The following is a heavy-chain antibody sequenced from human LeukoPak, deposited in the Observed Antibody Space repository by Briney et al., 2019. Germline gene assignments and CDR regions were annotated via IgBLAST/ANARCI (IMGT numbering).Heavy chain of an antibody. Sequence: SETLSLTCTVSGGSISSYYWSWIRQPPGKGLEWIGYIYTSGSTNYNPSLKSRVTISVDTSKNQLSLKLSSVTAADTAVYCCARHGEMATIGDFDYWGQGTLVTVSS. CDR3: ARHGEMATIGDFDY. J-gene: IGHJ4*02. CDR2: IYTSGST. D-gene: IGHD5-24*01. CDR1: GGSISSYY. V-gene: IGHV4-4*09.